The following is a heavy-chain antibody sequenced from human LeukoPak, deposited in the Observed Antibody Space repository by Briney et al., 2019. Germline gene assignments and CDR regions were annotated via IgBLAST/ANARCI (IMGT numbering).Heavy chain of an antibody. CDR3: ARHDGRGGNTMGALDS. CDR1: SGSISSGSHH. V-gene: IGHV4-39*01. CDR2: LYYSRTT. D-gene: IGHD3-3*01. J-gene: IGHJ4*02. Sequence: SETLSLTCTVSSGSISSGSHHWGWFRQSPGKGLEWIGSLYYSRTTYYNPSLNSRVTISVVTSKNQFSLQLNSVTAADTAVYYCARHDGRGGNTMGALDSWGQGSLVTVSS.